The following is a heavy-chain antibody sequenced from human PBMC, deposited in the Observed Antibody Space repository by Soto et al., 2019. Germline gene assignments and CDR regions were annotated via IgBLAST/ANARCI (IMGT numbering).Heavy chain of an antibody. Sequence: GGSLRLSRTASGFTFGDYAMSWFRQAPGKGLEWVGFIRSKAYGGTTEYAASVKGRFTISRDDSKSIAYLQMNSLKTEDTAVYYCTSLSGYGKVDYWGQGTLVTISS. V-gene: IGHV3-49*03. CDR2: IRSKAYGGTT. J-gene: IGHJ4*02. CDR1: GFTFGDYA. D-gene: IGHD5-12*01. CDR3: TSLSGYGKVDY.